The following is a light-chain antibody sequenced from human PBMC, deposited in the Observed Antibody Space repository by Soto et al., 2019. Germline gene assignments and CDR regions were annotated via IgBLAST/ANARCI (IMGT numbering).Light chain of an antibody. CDR2: AAS. Sequence: DVQMTQSPSSLSASVGDRVTITCRASHSISSYLNWDQQKPGKAPNLLIYAASSLQSGVPSRFSGSGSRTDFTLPISSLHPEDFATYYCQQSYSTPMHTFGQGTKLQIK. CDR1: HSISSY. J-gene: IGKJ2*01. CDR3: QQSYSTPMHT. V-gene: IGKV1-39*01.